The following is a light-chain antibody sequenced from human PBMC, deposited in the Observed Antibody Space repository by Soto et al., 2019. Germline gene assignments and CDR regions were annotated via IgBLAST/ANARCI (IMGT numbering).Light chain of an antibody. CDR1: QSVSSN. CDR3: QQRNIWPPVT. Sequence: EIVMTESPATLSVSPSERSTLSCRASQSVSSNLAWYQQKPGQPPRLLIYGAFNRAAGIPARFSGSGSGTDFTLTISSLEPEDSAVYYCQQRNIWPPVTFGQGTRWRL. J-gene: IGKJ5*01. V-gene: IGKV3D-15*01. CDR2: GAF.